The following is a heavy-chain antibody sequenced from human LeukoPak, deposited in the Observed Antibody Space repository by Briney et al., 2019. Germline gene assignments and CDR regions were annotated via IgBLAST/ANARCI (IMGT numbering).Heavy chain of an antibody. Sequence: GGSLRLSCSASGFVFSIYTMYWVRQAPGKGPEYVSTISGSGNGFGIYYADSVKGRFTISRDDSKSILYLQMNGLRSEDTAVYYCVKDFGRVRGTPDSWGQGTLVTVSS. CDR1: GFVFSIYT. D-gene: IGHD3-16*01. V-gene: IGHV3-64D*06. J-gene: IGHJ4*02. CDR2: ISGSGNGFGI. CDR3: VKDFGRVRGTPDS.